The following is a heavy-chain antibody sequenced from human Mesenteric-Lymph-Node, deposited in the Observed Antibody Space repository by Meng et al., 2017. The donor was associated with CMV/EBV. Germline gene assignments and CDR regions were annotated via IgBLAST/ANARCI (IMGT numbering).Heavy chain of an antibody. V-gene: IGHV1-2*02. CDR1: GYTFTGYY. CDR2: INPNSGGT. CDR3: ARDLSYSSSYDY. J-gene: IGHJ4*02. Sequence: ASVKVSCKASGYTFTGYYMHWVRQAPGQGLEWMGWINPNSGGTNYAQKFQGRVTMTRDTSISTAYMELSRLRSDDTAVYYCARDLSYSSSYDYWGQGTLVTVSS. D-gene: IGHD6-13*01.